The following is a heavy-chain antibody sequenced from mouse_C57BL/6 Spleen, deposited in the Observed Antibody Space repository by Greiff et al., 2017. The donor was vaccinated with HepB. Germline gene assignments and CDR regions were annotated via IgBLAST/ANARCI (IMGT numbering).Heavy chain of an antibody. CDR3: AKNLRTGNYAMDY. Sequence: QVQLKESGPGLVQPSQSLSITCTVSGFSLTSYGVHWVRQSPGKGLEWLGVIWRGGSTDYNAAFMSRLSITKDNSKSQVFFKMNSLQADDTAIYYCAKNLRTGNYAMDYWGQGTSVTVSS. CDR1: GFSLTSYG. J-gene: IGHJ4*01. CDR2: IWRGGST. D-gene: IGHD4-1*01. V-gene: IGHV2-5*01.